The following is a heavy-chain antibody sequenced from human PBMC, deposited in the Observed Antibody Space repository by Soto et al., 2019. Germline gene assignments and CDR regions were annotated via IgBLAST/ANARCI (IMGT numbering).Heavy chain of an antibody. D-gene: IGHD6-13*01. V-gene: IGHV4-59*01. J-gene: IGHJ5*02. CDR2: IYYSGST. CDR1: GGSISSYY. Sequence: SETLSLTCTFSGGSISSYYWTLIRQPPGKGLEWIGYIYYSGSTNYNPSLKSRVTISVDRSKNQFSLKLSSVTAADTAVYYCARDIAPAGINWFDPWGQGTLVTVSS. CDR3: ARDIAPAGINWFDP.